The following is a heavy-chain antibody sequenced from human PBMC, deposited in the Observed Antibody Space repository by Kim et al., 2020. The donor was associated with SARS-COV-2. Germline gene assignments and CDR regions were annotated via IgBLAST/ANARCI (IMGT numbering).Heavy chain of an antibody. Sequence: GGSLRLSCAASGFTFSGSTLHWVRQASGKGLEWVGRIRSKANSYATEYAASVKGRFTISRDDSKNTAYLQMNSLKTEDTALYYCTTRGYSYGPDGLDAWGQGTLVTVSS. D-gene: IGHD5-18*01. CDR3: TTRGYSYGPDGLDA. J-gene: IGHJ5*02. CDR2: IRSKANSYAT. V-gene: IGHV3-73*01. CDR1: GFTFSGST.